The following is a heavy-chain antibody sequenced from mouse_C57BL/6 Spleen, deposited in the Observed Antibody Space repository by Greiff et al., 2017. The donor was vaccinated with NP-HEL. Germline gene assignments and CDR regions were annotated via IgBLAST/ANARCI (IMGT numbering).Heavy chain of an antibody. V-gene: IGHV1-50*01. CDR2: IDPSDSYT. CDR3: ARSLTTVVATDDY. CDR1: GYTFTSYW. D-gene: IGHD1-1*01. Sequence: QVQLKQSGAELVKPGASVKLSCKASGYTFTSYWMQWVKQRPGQGLEWIGEIDPSDSYTNYNQKFKGKATLTVDTSSSTAYMQLSSLTSEDSAVYYCARSLTTVVATDDYWGQGTTLTVSS. J-gene: IGHJ2*01.